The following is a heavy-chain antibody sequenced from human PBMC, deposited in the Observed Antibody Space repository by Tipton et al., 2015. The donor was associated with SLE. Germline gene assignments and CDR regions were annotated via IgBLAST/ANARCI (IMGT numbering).Heavy chain of an antibody. J-gene: IGHJ4*02. D-gene: IGHD1-1*01. Sequence: TLSLTCAVYDDSLSDYYWTWIRQPPGKGLEWIGEISHIGRTIYNPSLKSRVTISIDTSKNQFSLRLSSVSAADTAVYYCARHRRTGTAWGPGFDYWGQGTLVIVSS. CDR2: ISHIGRT. CDR3: ARHRRTGTAWGPGFDY. CDR1: DDSLSDYY. V-gene: IGHV4-34*01.